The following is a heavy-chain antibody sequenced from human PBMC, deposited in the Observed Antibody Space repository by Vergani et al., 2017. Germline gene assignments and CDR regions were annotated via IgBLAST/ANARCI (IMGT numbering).Heavy chain of an antibody. CDR3: ARVGYSYGYSLFDY. J-gene: IGHJ4*02. D-gene: IGHD5-18*01. V-gene: IGHV3-9*01. Sequence: EVQLVESGGGLVQPGRSLRLSCAASGFAFDDYAIHWVRQTPGKGLEWVSGISWNSGSTDYADSVKGRFTISRANAKNSLYLQMNSLRAEDTAVYYCARVGYSYGYSLFDYWGQGTLVTVSS. CDR2: ISWNSGST. CDR1: GFAFDDYA.